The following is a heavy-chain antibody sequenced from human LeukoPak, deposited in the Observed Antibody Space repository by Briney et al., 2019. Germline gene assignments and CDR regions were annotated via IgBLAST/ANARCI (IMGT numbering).Heavy chain of an antibody. CDR1: GYNFANRW. Sequence: GESLKISCKGSGYNFANRWIGWVRQLPGKGLEWMGIMYPGDSDTRYSPSFEGQVTISADKSITTAYLQWSSLKASDPAMYYCARLMAVAGADYWYFDLWGRGTLVTVSS. CDR3: ARLMAVAGADYWYFDL. V-gene: IGHV5-51*01. D-gene: IGHD6-19*01. J-gene: IGHJ2*01. CDR2: MYPGDSDT.